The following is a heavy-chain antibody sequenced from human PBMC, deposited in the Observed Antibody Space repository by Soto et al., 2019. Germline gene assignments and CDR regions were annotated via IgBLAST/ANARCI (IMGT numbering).Heavy chain of an antibody. CDR2: MNPNSGNT. Sequence: QVQLVQSGAEVKKPGASVKVSCKASGYTFTSYDINWVRQATGQGLEWMGWMNPNSGNTGYAQKFQGRVTMTRNTSXXTAYMELSSLRSEDTAVYYCARSSSSWYAHDAFDIWGQGTMVTVSS. D-gene: IGHD6-13*01. V-gene: IGHV1-8*01. J-gene: IGHJ3*02. CDR3: ARSSSSWYAHDAFDI. CDR1: GYTFTSYD.